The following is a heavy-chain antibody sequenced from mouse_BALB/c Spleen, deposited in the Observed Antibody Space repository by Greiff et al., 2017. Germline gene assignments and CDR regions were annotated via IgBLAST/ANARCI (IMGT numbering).Heavy chain of an antibody. J-gene: IGHJ3*01. Sequence: QVQLQQSGAELMKPGASVKISCKATGYTFSSYWIEWVKQRPGHGLEWIGEILPGSGSTNYNEKFKGKATFTADTSSNTAYMQLSSLTSEDSAVYYCAREGAHGNYWFAYWGQGTLVTVSA. CDR3: AREGAHGNYWFAY. CDR1: GYTFSSYW. D-gene: IGHD2-1*01. V-gene: IGHV1-9*01. CDR2: ILPGSGST.